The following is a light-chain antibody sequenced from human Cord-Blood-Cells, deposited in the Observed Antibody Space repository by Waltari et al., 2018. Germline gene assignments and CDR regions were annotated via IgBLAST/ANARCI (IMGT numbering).Light chain of an antibody. CDR3: QQRYSTPPT. CDR1: QSISSY. CDR2: AAS. V-gene: IGKV1-39*01. J-gene: IGKJ2*01. Sequence: DIQMTQSPSSLSASVGDRVTITCRASQSISSYLNWYQQKPGKAPKLLIYAASSLQSGVPSRFSASRSGTVFTLTISSLQHEDLATYYCQQRYSTPPTFGQGTKLEIK.